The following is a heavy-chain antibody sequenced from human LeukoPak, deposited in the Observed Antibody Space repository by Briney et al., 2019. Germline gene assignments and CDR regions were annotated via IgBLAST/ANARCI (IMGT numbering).Heavy chain of an antibody. CDR3: ARGQGQRYQLLFGYDY. D-gene: IGHD2-2*01. CDR1: GYTFTSYY. Sequence: ASVKVSCKASGYTFTSYYMHWVRQAPGQGLEWMGIINPSGGSTSYAQKFQGRVAMTRDTSTSTVYVELSSLRSEDTAVYYCARGQGQRYQLLFGYDYWGQGTLSPSPQ. CDR2: INPSGGST. V-gene: IGHV1-46*01. J-gene: IGHJ4*02.